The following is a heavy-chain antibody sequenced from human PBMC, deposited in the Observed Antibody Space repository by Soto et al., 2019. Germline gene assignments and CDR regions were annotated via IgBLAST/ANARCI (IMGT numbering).Heavy chain of an antibody. D-gene: IGHD3-3*01. CDR3: AKDTYYDFWSGYYYYYGMDV. CDR2: ISYDGSNK. CDR1: GFTFSTYG. V-gene: IGHV3-30*18. J-gene: IGHJ6*02. Sequence: QPGGSLRLSCAASGFTFSTYGMHWVRQAPGKGLEWVAVISYDGSNKYYADSVKGRFTISRDNSKNTLYLQMNSLRAEDTAVFYCAKDTYYDFWSGYYYYYGMDVWGQGTTVTVSS.